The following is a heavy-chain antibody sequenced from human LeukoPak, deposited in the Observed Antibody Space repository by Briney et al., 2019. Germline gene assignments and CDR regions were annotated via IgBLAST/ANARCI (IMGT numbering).Heavy chain of an antibody. D-gene: IGHD6-19*01. Sequence: ASVKVSCKASGYTFTSYYMHWVRQAPGQGLEWMGIINPSGGSTSYAQKFQGRVTMTRDTSTSTVYMELSSLRSEDTAVYYCARDSRSGWYRPDFDYWGQGTLVTVSS. V-gene: IGHV1-46*01. CDR3: ARDSRSGWYRPDFDY. CDR1: GYTFTSYY. CDR2: INPSGGST. J-gene: IGHJ4*02.